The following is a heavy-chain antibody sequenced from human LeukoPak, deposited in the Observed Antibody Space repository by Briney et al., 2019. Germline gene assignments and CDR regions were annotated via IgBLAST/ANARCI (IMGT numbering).Heavy chain of an antibody. CDR2: ISNSGDST. D-gene: IGHD1-14*01. CDR3: VKDRCDRATCPEV. Sequence: GGSLRLSCAAPGFTFSTYAMSWVRQAPGEGLQWVSGISNSGDSTYYLDSVKGRFTISRDNSKNTLHLQMSSLRAEDTALYYCVKDRCDRATCPEVWGQGTLVTVSS. J-gene: IGHJ4*02. V-gene: IGHV3-23*01. CDR1: GFTFSTYA.